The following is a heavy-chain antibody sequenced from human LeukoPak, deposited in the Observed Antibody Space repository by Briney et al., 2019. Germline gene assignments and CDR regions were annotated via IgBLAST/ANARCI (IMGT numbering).Heavy chain of an antibody. D-gene: IGHD3-10*02. Sequence: GGSLRLSCAASGFTFSSYSMNWVRQAPGKGLEWVLYISSSSLTIYYADSVKGRFTISRDNAKNSLYLQMNSLRAEDTAVYYCAELGITMIGGVWGKGTTVTISS. V-gene: IGHV3-48*01. J-gene: IGHJ6*04. CDR1: GFTFSSYS. CDR3: AELGITMIGGV. CDR2: ISSSSLTI.